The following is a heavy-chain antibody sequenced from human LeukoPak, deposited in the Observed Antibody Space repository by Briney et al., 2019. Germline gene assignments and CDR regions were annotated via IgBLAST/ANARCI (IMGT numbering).Heavy chain of an antibody. CDR3: ARDRLAFTVTTIDY. D-gene: IGHD4-17*01. CDR2: INPNSGGT. V-gene: IGHV1-2*02. CDR1: GYTFTGYY. Sequence: ASVKVSCKASGYTFTGYYMHWVRQAPGQGLEWMGWINPNSGGTNYAQKFQGRVTMTRDTSISTAYMELSRLRSDDTAVYYCARDRLAFTVTTIDYWGQRTLVTVSS. J-gene: IGHJ4*02.